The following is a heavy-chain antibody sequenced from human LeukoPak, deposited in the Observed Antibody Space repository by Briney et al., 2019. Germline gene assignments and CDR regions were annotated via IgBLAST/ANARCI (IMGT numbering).Heavy chain of an antibody. CDR3: ARGGGSSWYGRFNP. J-gene: IGHJ5*02. V-gene: IGHV4-31*03. D-gene: IGHD6-13*01. CDR2: IYYSGST. Sequence: SQTLSLTCTVSGGSISSGGYYWTWIRQHPGKGLEWIGYIYYSGSTYYNPSLKSRVTISVDTSKNQFSLKLSSVTAADTAVYYCARGGGSSWYGRFNPWGQGTLVTVSS. CDR1: GGSISSGGYY.